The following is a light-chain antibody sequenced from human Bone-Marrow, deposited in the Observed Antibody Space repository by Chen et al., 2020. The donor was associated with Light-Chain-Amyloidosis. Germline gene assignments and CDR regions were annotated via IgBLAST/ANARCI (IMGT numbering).Light chain of an antibody. V-gene: IGLV2-11*01. CDR2: DVS. J-gene: IGLJ3*02. CDR3: CSYVGSYTLV. Sequence: QSALTQPRSVSGSPGQSVTISCTRTSSDVGDYNYVSWYQQHAGKAPKLMIYDVSERPSGVPDRFSGSKSGNTASLTLSGLQAEDEADYYCCSYVGSYTLVFGGGTKLTVL. CDR1: SSDVGDYNY.